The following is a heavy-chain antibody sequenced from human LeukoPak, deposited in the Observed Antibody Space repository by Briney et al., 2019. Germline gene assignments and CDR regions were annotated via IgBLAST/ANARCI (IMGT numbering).Heavy chain of an antibody. CDR3: AREPSVVRDVYYVQY. CDR2: INPNSGGT. Sequence: ASVKVSCKASGYTCTCWCRDWVRQAPGQGLEWMGWINPNSGGTNYAQKFQGRVTMTRDTSISTAYMELSSLRSDDTAVYYCAREPSVVRDVYYVQYWAQGPLVPVSS. D-gene: IGHD3-10*02. V-gene: IGHV1-2*02. J-gene: IGHJ1*01. CDR1: GYTCTCWC.